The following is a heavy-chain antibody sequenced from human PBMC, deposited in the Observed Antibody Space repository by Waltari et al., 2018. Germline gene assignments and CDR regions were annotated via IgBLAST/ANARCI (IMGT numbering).Heavy chain of an antibody. CDR2: IYHTGST. D-gene: IGHD4-17*01. J-gene: IGHJ6*03. V-gene: IGHV4-38-2*02. CDR3: VTTTGTVTAGYYYYYMDV. CDR1: GYPISSGYY. Sequence: QVQLQESGPGLVKPSETLSLTCTVSGYPISSGYYWGWIRQPPGKGLEWIGSIYHTGSTNDNPSLKSLVTLSVDTSKNQFSLKLSSVTAADTAVYYCVTTTGTVTAGYYYYYMDVWGKGTTVTVSS.